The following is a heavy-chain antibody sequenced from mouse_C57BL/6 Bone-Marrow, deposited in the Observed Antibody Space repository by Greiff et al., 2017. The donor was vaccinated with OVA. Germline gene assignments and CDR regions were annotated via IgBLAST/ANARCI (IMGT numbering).Heavy chain of an antibody. V-gene: IGHV1-69*01. D-gene: IGHD2-5*01. J-gene: IGHJ3*01. CDR1: GYTFTSYW. CDR2: IDPSDSYT. Sequence: QVQLQQPGAELVMPGASVKLSCKASGYTFTSYWMHWVKQRPGHGLEWIGEIDPSDSYTNYNQKFKGKSTLTVDKSSSTAYMQLSRLTSEDSAVYYCASSYYSSYVGVWFAYWGQGTLVTVSA. CDR3: ASSYYSSYVGVWFAY.